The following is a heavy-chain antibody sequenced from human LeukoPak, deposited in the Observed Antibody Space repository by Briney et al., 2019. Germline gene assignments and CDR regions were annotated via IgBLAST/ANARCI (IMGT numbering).Heavy chain of an antibody. D-gene: IGHD2-2*02. CDR1: GCSFTSYW. V-gene: IGHV5-51*01. CDR2: IYPGDSDT. J-gene: IGHJ6*03. Sequence: GESLKISCKGSGCSFTSYWIGWVRQMPGKGLEWMGIIYPGDSDTRYSPSFQGQVTISADKSISTAYLQWSSLKASDTAMYYCARYMSYYCSSTSCYTGYYYMDVWGKGTTVTVSS. CDR3: ARYMSYYCSSTSCYTGYYYMDV.